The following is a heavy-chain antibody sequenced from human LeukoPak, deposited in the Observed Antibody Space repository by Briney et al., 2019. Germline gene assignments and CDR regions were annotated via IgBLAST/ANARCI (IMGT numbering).Heavy chain of an antibody. CDR3: TRIGYSYPSDY. D-gene: IGHD5-18*01. J-gene: IGHJ4*02. V-gene: IGHV4-34*01. CDR2: INHSGST. CDR1: GGSFSGYY. Sequence: SEPLSLTCAVYGGSFSGYYWSWLRQPPGKGLEWIGEINHSGSTNYNPSLKSRVTISVDTSKNQFSLKLSSVTAADTAVYYCTRIGYSYPSDYGGQGTLVTVSS.